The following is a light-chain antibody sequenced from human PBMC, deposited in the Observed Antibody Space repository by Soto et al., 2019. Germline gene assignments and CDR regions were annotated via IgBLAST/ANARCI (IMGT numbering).Light chain of an antibody. V-gene: IGKV3-20*01. Sequence: EIVLTQSRCTVSFSPGERSTLSGRASQSVSSSYLAWYQQKPGQAPRLLIYGASSRATGIPDRFSGSGSGTDFTLTISRLEPEDFAVYYCQQYGNSWTFGQGTKVDIK. J-gene: IGKJ1*01. CDR3: QQYGNSWT. CDR2: GAS. CDR1: QSVSSSY.